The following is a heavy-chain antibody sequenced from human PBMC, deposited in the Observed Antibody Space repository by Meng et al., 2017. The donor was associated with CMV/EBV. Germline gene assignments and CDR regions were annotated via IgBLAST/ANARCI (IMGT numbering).Heavy chain of an antibody. D-gene: IGHD3-3*01. V-gene: IGHV4-61*01. CDR2: AYYNGGT. CDR3: ARGHDFWSGYYLFDP. J-gene: IGHJ5*02. Sequence: GSVRSGRSYWTWTRQPPGTGLEWIGYAYYNGGTNYSPSLTSRVTILIDASKNQFSLELTSVTAADTAVYYCARGHDFWSGYYLFDPWGQGTLVTVSS. CDR1: GSVRSGRSY.